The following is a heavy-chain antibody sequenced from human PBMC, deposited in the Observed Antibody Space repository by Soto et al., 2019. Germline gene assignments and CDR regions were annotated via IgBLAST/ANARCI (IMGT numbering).Heavy chain of an antibody. CDR3: SRGSYYFDY. J-gene: IGHJ4*02. Sequence: PSETLSLTCTVSGGSISSYYWSWIRQPPGKGLEWIAYIYYSGSTNYNPSLKSRVTISVDWSNNQFSLEVSSLTAADTAAYYCSRGSYYFDYWGQGTLVTVSS. CDR2: IYYSGST. V-gene: IGHV4-59*01. CDR1: GGSISSYY.